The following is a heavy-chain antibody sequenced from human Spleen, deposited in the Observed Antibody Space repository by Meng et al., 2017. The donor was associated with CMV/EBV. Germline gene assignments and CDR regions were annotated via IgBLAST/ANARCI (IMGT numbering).Heavy chain of an antibody. J-gene: IGHJ4*02. CDR3: ARSAVRWDGDY. CDR1: GYKFTTYH. D-gene: IGHD4-23*01. V-gene: IGHV1-18*04. CDR2: ISAYNGDT. Sequence: ASVKVSCKASGYKFTTYHLSWVRQAPGQGLEWMGWISAYNGDTSFAQKLQGRVTMTTDTSTSTVYMELRGLRSDDTAVYYCARSAVRWDGDYWGQGTLVTVSS.